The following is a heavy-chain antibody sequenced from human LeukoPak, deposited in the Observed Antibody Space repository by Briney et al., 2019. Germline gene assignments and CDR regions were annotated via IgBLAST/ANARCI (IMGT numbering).Heavy chain of an antibody. J-gene: IGHJ4*02. CDR3: TTVDCSGGSCYEGDY. V-gene: IGHV3-15*01. CDR1: GFTFSNAW. Sequence: GGSLRLSCAASGFTFSNAWMSWVRQAPRKGLEWVGRIKSKTDGGTTDYAAPVKGRFTISRDDSKNTLYLQMNSLKTEDTAVYYCTTVDCSGGSCYEGDYWGQGTLVTVSS. CDR2: IKSKTDGGTT. D-gene: IGHD2-15*01.